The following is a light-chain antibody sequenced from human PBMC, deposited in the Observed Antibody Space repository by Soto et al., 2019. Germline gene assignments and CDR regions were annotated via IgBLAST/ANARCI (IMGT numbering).Light chain of an antibody. V-gene: IGKV3-20*01. Sequence: EIVLTQSPGTLSLSPGERATLSCRASQSITNNYLAWYQQEPGRAHRLLIYGASSRATGIPDGFSGSGSGTDFTLTISRLEPEDFAMYYCQPYGYLVTFGGGTKVEIK. J-gene: IGKJ4*01. CDR2: GAS. CDR3: QPYGYLVT. CDR1: QSITNNY.